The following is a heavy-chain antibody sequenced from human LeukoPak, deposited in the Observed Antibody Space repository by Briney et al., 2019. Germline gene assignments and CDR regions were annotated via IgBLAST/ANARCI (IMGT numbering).Heavy chain of an antibody. Sequence: GRSLRLSCAASGFTFSSYGMHWVRQAPGKGLEWVAVISYDGSNKYYTDSVKGRFTISRDNSKNTLYLQMNSLRAEDTAVYYCAKDSSSPPFLLYYYYMDVWGKGTTVTVSS. CDR1: GFTFSSYG. CDR3: AKDSSSPPFLLYYYYMDV. CDR2: ISYDGSNK. J-gene: IGHJ6*03. V-gene: IGHV3-30*18. D-gene: IGHD6-13*01.